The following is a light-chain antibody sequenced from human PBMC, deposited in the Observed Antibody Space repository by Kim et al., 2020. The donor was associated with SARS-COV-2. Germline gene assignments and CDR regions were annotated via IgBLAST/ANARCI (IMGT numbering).Light chain of an antibody. J-gene: IGKJ2*01. CDR3: QQYSSPPMYT. CDR2: WAS. Sequence: DIVMTQSPDSLAVSLGERATINCKSSQTVFKNYLSWYQQKPGQPPKLLIYWASTREFGVPDRFSGSGSGTDFTLTIDSLQAEDVAVYYCQQYSSPPMYTFGQGTKLEIK. CDR1: QTVFKNY. V-gene: IGKV4-1*01.